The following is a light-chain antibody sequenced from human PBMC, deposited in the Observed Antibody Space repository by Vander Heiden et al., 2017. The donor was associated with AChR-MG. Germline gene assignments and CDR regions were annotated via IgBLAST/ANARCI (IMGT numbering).Light chain of an antibody. J-gene: IGKJ4*01. CDR2: DAS. Sequence: DIQLTQSPSSLSPSVGDRVSFTCQASQDISNYLNWYQHKPGEAPKRLIYDASHLETGVPSRFSGSGSGKDFTFTIISLQPEEMATYYCQQYDNRPLNFGGGTKVEI. V-gene: IGKV1-33*01. CDR1: QDISNY. CDR3: QQYDNRPLN.